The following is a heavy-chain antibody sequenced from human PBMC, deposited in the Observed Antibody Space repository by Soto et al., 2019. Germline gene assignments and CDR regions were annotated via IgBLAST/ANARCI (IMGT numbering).Heavy chain of an antibody. CDR2: INHSGST. CDR3: ARATYYDFWSGSDFDY. J-gene: IGHJ4*02. Sequence: PSETLSLTCAVYGVSFSGYYWSWIRQPPGKGLEWIGEINHSGSTNYNPSLKSRVTISVDTSKNQFSLKLSSVTAADTAVYYCARATYYDFWSGSDFDYWGQGTLVTVSS. D-gene: IGHD3-3*01. CDR1: GVSFSGYY. V-gene: IGHV4-34*01.